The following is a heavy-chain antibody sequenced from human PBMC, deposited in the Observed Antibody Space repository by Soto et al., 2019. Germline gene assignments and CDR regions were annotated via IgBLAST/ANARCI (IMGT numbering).Heavy chain of an antibody. J-gene: IGHJ4*02. CDR1: GFNFGDYA. Sequence: EVQLVESGGDLVQPGRSLRLSCTASGFNFGDYAMSWFRQAPGKGLEWVGFVRREVYGGTTEYAASVKGRFSISRDDSKSIGYLQMNSLQTDDTGVYYCTRGDAGGYWGQGTLVTVSS. CDR2: VRREVYGGTT. D-gene: IGHD1-26*01. CDR3: TRGDAGGY. V-gene: IGHV3-49*03.